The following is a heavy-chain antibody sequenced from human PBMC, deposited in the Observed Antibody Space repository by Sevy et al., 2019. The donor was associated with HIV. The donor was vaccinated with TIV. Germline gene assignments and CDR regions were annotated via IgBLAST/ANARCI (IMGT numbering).Heavy chain of an antibody. CDR1: GGSISSSSYY. V-gene: IGHV4-39*01. Sequence: SETLSLTCTVSGGSISSSSYYWGWIRQPPGKGLEWIGSIYYSGSTYYNPSLKSRVTISVDTSKNQFSLKLSSVTAADTAEYYCARRLVITGTTAGGYFDYSRQGTLVTVSS. CDR2: IYYSGST. J-gene: IGHJ4*02. CDR3: ARRLVITGTTAGGYFDY. D-gene: IGHD1-20*01.